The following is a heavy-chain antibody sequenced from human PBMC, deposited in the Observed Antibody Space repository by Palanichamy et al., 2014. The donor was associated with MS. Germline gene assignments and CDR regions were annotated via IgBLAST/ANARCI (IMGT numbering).Heavy chain of an antibody. CDR3: ARGRDVLEAPVAIPFDS. J-gene: IGHJ4*02. CDR1: GFTFSSYP. CDR2: ISSDGSKT. V-gene: IGHV3-30-3*01. D-gene: IGHD2-2*01. Sequence: QVPLVESGGGLVQPGGSLRLSCAASGFTFSSYPMNWVRQAPGKGLEWVALISSDGSKTYSADSLKGRFTISRDNSKNTLYLQMSSLGAEDTAMYYCARGRDVLEAPVAIPFDSWGQGTLVTVSS.